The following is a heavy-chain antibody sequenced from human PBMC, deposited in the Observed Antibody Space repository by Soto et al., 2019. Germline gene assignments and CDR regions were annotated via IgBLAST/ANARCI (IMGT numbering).Heavy chain of an antibody. Sequence: EVQLVESGGGLVQPGGSLRLSCAASGFTFSSYWMSWVRQAPGKGLEWVANIKQDGSEKYYVDSVKGRFTISRDNAKNSLYLQMNSLRAEDTAVYYCARELVVVAATFCSQSYYFDYWGQGTLVIVSS. CDR1: GFTFSSYW. J-gene: IGHJ4*02. CDR2: IKQDGSEK. D-gene: IGHD2-15*01. CDR3: ARELVVVAATFCSQSYYFDY. V-gene: IGHV3-7*01.